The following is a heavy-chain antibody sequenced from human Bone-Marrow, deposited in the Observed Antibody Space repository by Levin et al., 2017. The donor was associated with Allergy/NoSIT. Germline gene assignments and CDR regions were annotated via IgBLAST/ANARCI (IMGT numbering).Heavy chain of an antibody. CDR3: AKDTRTPEAPGMLLKN. Sequence: LSLTCAASGFTFDDSAMHWVRQAPGKGLEWVSGISWSSGSIGYADSVKGRFTISRDNAKSSLYLQMNSLRPDDTALYFCAKDTRTPEAPGMLLKNWGRGTLVTVSS. J-gene: IGHJ1*01. V-gene: IGHV3-9*01. D-gene: IGHD1-14*01. CDR2: ISWSSGSI. CDR1: GFTFDDSA.